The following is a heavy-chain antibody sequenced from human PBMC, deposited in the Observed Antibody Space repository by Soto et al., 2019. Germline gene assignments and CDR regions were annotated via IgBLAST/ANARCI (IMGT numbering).Heavy chain of an antibody. CDR1: GGSFSGYY. J-gene: IGHJ4*02. CDR2: INHSGST. V-gene: IGHV4-34*01. D-gene: IGHD2-2*01. Sequence: ETLSLTCSVYGGSFSGYYWSWIRQPPGKGLEWIGEINHSGSTNYNPSLKSRVTISVDTSKNQFSLKLSSVTAADTAVYYCARGMLWPTTQLNYWGQGTLVTVSS. CDR3: ARGMLWPTTQLNY.